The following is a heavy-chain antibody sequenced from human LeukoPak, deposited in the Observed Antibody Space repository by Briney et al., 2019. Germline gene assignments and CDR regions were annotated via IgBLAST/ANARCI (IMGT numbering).Heavy chain of an antibody. CDR2: IYHSGST. J-gene: IGHJ5*02. CDR3: ARRTNWFDP. CDR1: GGSISSGGYS. Sequence: SQTLSLTCAVSGGSISSGGYSSSWLRQPPGKGLEWIGYIYHSGSTYYNPSLKSRVTISVDRSKNQFSLKLSSVTAADTAVYYCARRTNWFDPWGQGTLVTVSS. V-gene: IGHV4-30-2*01.